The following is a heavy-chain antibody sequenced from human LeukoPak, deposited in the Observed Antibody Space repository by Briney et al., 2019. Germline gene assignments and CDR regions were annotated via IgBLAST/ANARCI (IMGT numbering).Heavy chain of an antibody. D-gene: IGHD4-17*01. CDR3: ATGGVTTVTA. V-gene: IGHV3-7*01. J-gene: IGHJ4*02. CDR1: GFTFSNYQ. Sequence: GGSLRLSCAVSGFTFSNYQMSWVRQAPGKGLEWVANINQDGTDKKYVDSVKGRFTISRDNSKKSLYLQMNTLRAEDTAVYYCATGGVTTVTAWGQGTLVTVSS. CDR2: INQDGTDK.